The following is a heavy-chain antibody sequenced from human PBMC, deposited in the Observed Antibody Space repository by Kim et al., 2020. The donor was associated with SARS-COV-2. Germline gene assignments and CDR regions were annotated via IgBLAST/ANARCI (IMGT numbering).Heavy chain of an antibody. CDR3: ARTKGSSGWFDY. CDR1: GGTFSSYA. Sequence: SVKVSCKASGGTFSSYAISWVRQAPGQGLEWMGGIIPIFGTANYAQKFQGRVTITADESTSTAYMELSSLRSEDTAVYYCARTKGSSGWFDYWGQGTLVTVSS. V-gene: IGHV1-69*13. J-gene: IGHJ4*02. D-gene: IGHD6-19*01. CDR2: IIPIFGTA.